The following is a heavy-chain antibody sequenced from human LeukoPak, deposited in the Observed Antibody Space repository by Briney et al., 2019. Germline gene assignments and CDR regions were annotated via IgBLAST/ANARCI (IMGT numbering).Heavy chain of an antibody. Sequence: ASVKVSCKASGYTFTSYGISWVRQAPRQGLEWMGWISAYNGNTNYAQKLQGRVTMTTDTSTSTAYMELRSLRSDDTAVYYCARDGPNCSGGSCYSYYYGMDVWGQGTTVTVSS. CDR1: GYTFTSYG. CDR2: ISAYNGNT. J-gene: IGHJ6*02. CDR3: ARDGPNCSGGSCYSYYYGMDV. D-gene: IGHD2-15*01. V-gene: IGHV1-18*01.